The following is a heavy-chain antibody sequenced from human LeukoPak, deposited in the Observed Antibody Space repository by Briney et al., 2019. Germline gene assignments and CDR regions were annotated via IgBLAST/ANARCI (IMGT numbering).Heavy chain of an antibody. CDR3: ARRRRYSGYDP. CDR2: IYYSGST. V-gene: IGHV4-59*08. CDR1: VGSLSGYY. Sequence: SETLSLTCAVYVGSLSGYYWSWIRQPPGKGLEWIGYIYYSGSTNYNPSLKSRVTISVDTSKNQFSLKLSSVTAADTAVYYCARRRRYSGYDPWGQGTLVTVSS. J-gene: IGHJ5*02. D-gene: IGHD5-12*01.